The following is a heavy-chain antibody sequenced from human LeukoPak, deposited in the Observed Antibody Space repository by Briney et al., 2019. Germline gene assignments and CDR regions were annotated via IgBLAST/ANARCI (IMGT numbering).Heavy chain of an antibody. D-gene: IGHD6-13*01. CDR3: ARVREAAASLTLGWFDP. CDR1: GGSISSYY. CDR2: IYYSGST. Sequence: PSETLSLTCTVSGGSISSYYWSWIRQPPGKGLEWIGYIYYSGSTNYNPSLKSRVTISVDTSKNQFSLKLSPVTAADTAVYYCARVREAAASLTLGWFDPWGQGTLVTVSS. J-gene: IGHJ5*02. V-gene: IGHV4-59*01.